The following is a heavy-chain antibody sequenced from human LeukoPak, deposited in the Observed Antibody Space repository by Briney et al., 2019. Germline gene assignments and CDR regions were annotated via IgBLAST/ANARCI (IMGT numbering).Heavy chain of an antibody. J-gene: IGHJ4*02. CDR2: MNPNSGNT. CDR1: GYTFTSYD. Sequence: ASVKVSCKASGYTFTSYDINWVRPATGQGLEWMGWMNPNSGNTGYAQKFQGRVTMTRNTSISTAYMELSSLRYEDTAVYYCARVNWNYVVFDYWGQGTLVTVSS. CDR3: ARVNWNYVVFDY. V-gene: IGHV1-8*01. D-gene: IGHD1-7*01.